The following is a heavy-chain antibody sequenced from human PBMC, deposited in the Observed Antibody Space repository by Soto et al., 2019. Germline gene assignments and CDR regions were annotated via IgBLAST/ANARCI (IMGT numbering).Heavy chain of an antibody. D-gene: IGHD1-1*01. CDR1: GFPFRNYP. J-gene: IGHJ4*02. CDR2: ISGNGGST. V-gene: IGHV3-64*02. CDR3: AREGTPGTTDY. Sequence: PGGSLRLSCAVSGFPFRNYPMHWVRQAPGKGLESVSAISGNGGSTYYGDSVRGRFTISRDNSRNTLYLQMGSLRAEDTAVYYCAREGTPGTTDYWGQGTLVTSPQ.